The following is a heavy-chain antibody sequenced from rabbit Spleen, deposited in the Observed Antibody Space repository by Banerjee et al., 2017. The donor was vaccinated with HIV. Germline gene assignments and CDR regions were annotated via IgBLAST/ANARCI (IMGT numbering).Heavy chain of an antibody. CDR3: ARDSGSSFSSYGMDL. D-gene: IGHD8-1*01. V-gene: IGHV1S40*01. CDR1: EFSFSSGYD. J-gene: IGHJ6*01. CDR2: IEGGSSGFS. Sequence: QSLEESGGDLVKPGASLTLTCTASEFSFSSGYDMCWVRQAPGKGLEWIACIEGGSSGFSYFANWAKGRFTISKTSSTTVTLQMTSLTAADTATYFCARDSGSSFSSYGMDLWGPGTLVTVS.